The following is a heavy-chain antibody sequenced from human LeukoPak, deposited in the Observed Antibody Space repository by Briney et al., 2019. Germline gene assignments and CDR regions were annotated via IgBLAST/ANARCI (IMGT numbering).Heavy chain of an antibody. CDR2: IYYSGST. CDR1: GVSISSSNSY. J-gene: IGHJ6*03. CDR3: ARAVRGAKNQFIYRHYYYMDV. Sequence: SETLSLTCTVSGVSISSSNSYWGWIRQPPGKGLEWIGSIYYSGSTNYNPSLKSRVTISVDTSKNQLSLKLSSVTAADTAVYYCARAVRGAKNQFIYRHYYYMDVWGKGTTVTVSS. V-gene: IGHV4-39*07. D-gene: IGHD3-10*01.